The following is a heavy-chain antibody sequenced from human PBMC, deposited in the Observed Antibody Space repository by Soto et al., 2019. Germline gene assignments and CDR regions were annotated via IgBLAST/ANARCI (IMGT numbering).Heavy chain of an antibody. Sequence: GGSLRLSCAASGFTFSSYGMHWVRQAPGKGLEWVAVIWYDGSNKYYADSVKGRFTISRDNSKNTLYLQMNSLRAEDTAVYYCARGRMSAAGTVYFDYWGQGPLVTVSS. CDR1: GFTFSSYG. CDR2: IWYDGSNK. D-gene: IGHD6-13*01. CDR3: ARGRMSAAGTVYFDY. J-gene: IGHJ4*02. V-gene: IGHV3-33*01.